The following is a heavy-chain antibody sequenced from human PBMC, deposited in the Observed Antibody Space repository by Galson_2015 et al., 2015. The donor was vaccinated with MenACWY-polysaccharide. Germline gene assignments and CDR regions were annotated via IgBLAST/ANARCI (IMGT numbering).Heavy chain of an antibody. V-gene: IGHV3-23*01. CDR1: GFTFTSYA. D-gene: IGHD3-3*01. CDR3: AKDSTDFWSVAGRFDH. Sequence: CAASGFTFTSYAMSWVRQAPGKGLERVSALRSSGTNTYYADSVKGRFTISRDNSKNTLYLQMNSLRAEDTAVYYCAKDSTDFWSVAGRFDHWGQGTLVTVSS. J-gene: IGHJ5*02. CDR2: LRSSGTNT.